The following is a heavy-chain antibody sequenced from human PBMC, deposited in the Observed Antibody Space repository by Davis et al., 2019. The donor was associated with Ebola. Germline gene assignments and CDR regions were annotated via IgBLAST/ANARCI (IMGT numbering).Heavy chain of an antibody. CDR3: ARDGLNYDILTDDYIHPYYYGMDV. CDR1: GFTFSDYY. CDR2: IWYDGTNK. J-gene: IGHJ6*04. Sequence: GESLKISCAASGFTFSDYYMSWIRQAPGKGLEWVAVIWYDGTNKHYADSVKGRFTISRDNSKNTLSLQMNSLRVEDTAVYYCARDGLNYDILTDDYIHPYYYGMDVWGKGTAVTVPS. D-gene: IGHD3-9*01. V-gene: IGHV3-33*08.